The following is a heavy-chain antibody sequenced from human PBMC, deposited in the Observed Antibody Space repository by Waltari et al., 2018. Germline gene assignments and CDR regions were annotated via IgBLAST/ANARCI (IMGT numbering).Heavy chain of an antibody. CDR2: IYYSGST. CDR1: GGSISSYY. J-gene: IGHJ5*02. D-gene: IGHD6-6*01. V-gene: IGHV4-59*01. CDR3: AGVGAPPGLAARHGWWFDP. Sequence: QVQLQESGPGLVKPSETLSLPCTVSGGSISSYYWSWLRQPPGKGLEWIGYIYYSGSTNYNPSLKSRVTISVDTSKNQFSLKLSSVTAADTAVYYCAGVGAPPGLAARHGWWFDPWGQGTLVTVSS.